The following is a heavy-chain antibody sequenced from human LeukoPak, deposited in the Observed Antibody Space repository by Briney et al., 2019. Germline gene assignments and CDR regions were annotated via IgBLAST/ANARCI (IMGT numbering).Heavy chain of an antibody. J-gene: IGHJ3*01. CDR1: GGSISSSSYY. CDR2: IYYSGST. Sequence: SETLSLTCTVSGGSISSSSYYWGWIRQPPGKGLEWIGSIYYSGSTYYNPSLKSRVTISVDTSKNQFSLKLSSVTAADTAVYYCARSRGNIKGIRGVFDVWGQGTMVTVSS. D-gene: IGHD1-26*01. V-gene: IGHV4-39*07. CDR3: ARSRGNIKGIRGVFDV.